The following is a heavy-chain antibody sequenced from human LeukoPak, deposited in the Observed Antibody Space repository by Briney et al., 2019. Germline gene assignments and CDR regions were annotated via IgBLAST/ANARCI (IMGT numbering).Heavy chain of an antibody. D-gene: IGHD6-19*01. V-gene: IGHV4-39*01. CDR3: ARQSDSSGWSTYGY. CDR2: MYYTGST. J-gene: IGHJ4*02. CDR1: GGSIRSSTYY. Sequence: PSETLSLTCTVSGGSIRSSTYYWGWIRQPPGKGLEWIGSMYYTGSTYYSPSLKSRVTISVDTSKNQFSLKLSTVTAADTAAYYCARQSDSSGWSTYGYWGQGTLVTVSS.